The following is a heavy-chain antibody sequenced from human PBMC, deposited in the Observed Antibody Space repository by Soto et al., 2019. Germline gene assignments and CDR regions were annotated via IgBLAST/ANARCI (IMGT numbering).Heavy chain of an antibody. D-gene: IGHD3-22*01. CDR2: VTHTGST. J-gene: IGHJ4*01. Sequence: SETLSLTCAVYVGSFSGYFWSLIRQPPGKGLGWIGHVTHTGSTNYNPSLKIRVIISVATSKNQFSLNLSSVTAPDTAVYYCATYYYDGSVYDLEDWGQGTMLTVSS. CDR3: ATYYYDGSVYDLED. CDR1: VGSFSGYF. V-gene: IGHV4-34*01.